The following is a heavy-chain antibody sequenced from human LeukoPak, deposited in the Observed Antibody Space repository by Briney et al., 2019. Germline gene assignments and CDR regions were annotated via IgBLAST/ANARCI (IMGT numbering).Heavy chain of an antibody. J-gene: IGHJ6*03. CDR3: ARVKIKGGITIFKEYHYMDV. V-gene: IGHV4-61*10. D-gene: IGHD3-3*01. CDR2: MFTTGTI. Sequence: PSETLSLTCTVSGGSVNSGSYFWSWIRQPAGKGLEWIGRMFTTGTINYNPSLKSRVTISLDTSKNQFSLKLSSVTAADTAVYYCARVKIKGGITIFKEYHYMDVWGKGTTVTVSS. CDR1: GGSVNSGSYF.